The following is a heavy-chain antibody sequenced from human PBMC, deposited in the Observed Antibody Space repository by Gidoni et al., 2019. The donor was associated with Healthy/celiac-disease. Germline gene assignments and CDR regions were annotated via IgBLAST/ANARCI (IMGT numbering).Heavy chain of an antibody. V-gene: IGHV1-2*02. CDR3: ARDLGSYAGH. J-gene: IGHJ4*02. CDR1: VYTFTGYY. CDR2: INHNSGGT. D-gene: IGHD1-26*01. Sequence: QVQLVQSGAEVKKPGASVTVSCKAPVYTFTGYYMHWVRQATGQGLKWMRWINHNSGGTNYAQKFQGSVTMTRNTSISTAYMELSRLRSDDTAVYYCARDLGSYAGHWGQGTLVTVSS.